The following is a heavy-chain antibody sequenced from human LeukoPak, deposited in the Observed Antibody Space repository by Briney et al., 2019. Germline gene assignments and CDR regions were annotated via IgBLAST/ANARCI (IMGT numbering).Heavy chain of an antibody. V-gene: IGHV3-74*01. Sequence: GGSLRLSCAASGFTFSSYWMHWVRQAPGKGLVWVSRLNSDGTTTRYADSVKGRFSIARDNAKNTLYLHMNSLRAEDTAVYYCTNGGRDTNGYYYVPANHDAFDIWGQGTMVTVSS. J-gene: IGHJ3*02. CDR2: LNSDGTTT. CDR1: GFTFSSYW. CDR3: TNGGRDTNGYYYVPANHDAFDI. D-gene: IGHD3-22*01.